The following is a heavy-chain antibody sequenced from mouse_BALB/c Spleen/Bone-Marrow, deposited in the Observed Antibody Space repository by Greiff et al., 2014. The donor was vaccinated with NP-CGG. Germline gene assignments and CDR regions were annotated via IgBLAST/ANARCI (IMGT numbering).Heavy chain of an antibody. J-gene: IGHJ4*01. CDR3: ARGGLLRAMDY. V-gene: IGHV1-20*02. Sequence: EVQLQESGPELVKPGASVKKSCKASGYSFTGYFMNWVMQSHGKSLEWIGRINPYNGDTFYNRKFKGKATLTVDKSSSTAHMELRSLASEDSAVYYCARGGLLRAMDYWGQGTSVTVSS. D-gene: IGHD2-3*01. CDR1: GYSFTGYF. CDR2: INPYNGDT.